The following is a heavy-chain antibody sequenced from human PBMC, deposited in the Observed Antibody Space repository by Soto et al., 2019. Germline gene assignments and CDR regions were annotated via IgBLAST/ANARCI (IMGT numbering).Heavy chain of an antibody. V-gene: IGHV3-21*01. CDR1: GFTFSSYS. CDR2: ISSSSSYI. J-gene: IGHJ3*02. CDR3: ARFACTNGVCYTRSDAFDI. D-gene: IGHD2-8*01. Sequence: GGSLRLSCAASGFTFSSYSMNWVRQAPGKGLEWVSSISSSSSYIYYADSVKGRFTISRDNAKNSLYLQMNSLRAEDTAVYYCARFACTNGVCYTRSDAFDIWGQGTMVTVSS.